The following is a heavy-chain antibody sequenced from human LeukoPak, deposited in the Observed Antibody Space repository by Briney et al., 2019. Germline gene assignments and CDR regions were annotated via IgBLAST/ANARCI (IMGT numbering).Heavy chain of an antibody. CDR1: GYTFTGYY. D-gene: IGHD1-26*01. J-gene: IGHJ4*02. CDR3: ARDRKVGATISTNDY. CDR2: ISPNSGGT. V-gene: IGHV1-2*02. Sequence: GASVKVSCKASGYTFTGYYMHWVRQAPGQGLEWMGWISPNSGGTNYAQKFQGRVTMTRDTSVSTAYMELSRLRSDDTAVYYCARDRKVGATISTNDYWGQGTLVTVSS.